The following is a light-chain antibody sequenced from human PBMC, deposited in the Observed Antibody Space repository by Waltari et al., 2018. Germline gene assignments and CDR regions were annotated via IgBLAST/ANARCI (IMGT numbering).Light chain of an antibody. CDR1: QSVGGNS. CDR2: GAS. J-gene: IGKJ2*01. V-gene: IGKV3-20*01. Sequence: EIVLTQSPGTLSLSPGESATLSCRASQSVGGNSLAWYQHKPGQAPRLLIYGASSRATGVPDRFSGSGSGTDFTLIISRLEPEDFVVYYCQQNGTSPRTFGQGTKLEI. CDR3: QQNGTSPRT.